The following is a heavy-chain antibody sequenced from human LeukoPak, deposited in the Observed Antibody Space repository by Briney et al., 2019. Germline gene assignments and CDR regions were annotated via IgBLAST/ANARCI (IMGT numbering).Heavy chain of an antibody. CDR1: GYTFTGYY. CDR3: ARDSHYGSRENYYYYYMDV. J-gene: IGHJ6*03. CDR2: INPNSGGT. D-gene: IGHD3-10*01. V-gene: IGHV1-2*02. Sequence: ASVKVSCKASGYTFTGYYMHWVRKAPGQGLEWMGWINPNSGGTNYAQKLQGRVTMTTDTSTGTAYMELRSLRSDDTAVYYCARDSHYGSRENYYYYYMDVWGKGTTVTISS.